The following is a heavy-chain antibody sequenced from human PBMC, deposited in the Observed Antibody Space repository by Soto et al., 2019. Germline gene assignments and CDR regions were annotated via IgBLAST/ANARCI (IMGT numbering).Heavy chain of an antibody. D-gene: IGHD3-3*01. Sequence: LRLSCAASGFTFSGYEMNWVRQAPGKGLEWVSYISTSESTVYYADSVRGRFTISRDNAKNSLFLQMNSLRAEDTAVYYCARETLTLSGVDRVKVYYGLDVWGQGTTVTVCS. CDR2: ISTSESTV. J-gene: IGHJ6*01. CDR1: GFTFSGYE. CDR3: ARETLTLSGVDRVKVYYGLDV. V-gene: IGHV3-48*03.